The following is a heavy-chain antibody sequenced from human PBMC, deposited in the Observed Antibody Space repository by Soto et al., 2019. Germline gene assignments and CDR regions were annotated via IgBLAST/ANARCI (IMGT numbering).Heavy chain of an antibody. CDR2: ISPYSGYT. V-gene: IGHV1-18*01. D-gene: IGHD2-2*01. CDR3: AREASVLIPAAQPSRFDS. Sequence: ASVKVSCKGFGYSFMKYGINWVRQAPGQGLEWVGWISPYSGYTHSAQKFHGRLTLTTDTAASTAYMELRILRSADTALYYCAREASVLIPAAQPSRFDSWGQGTLVTAPQ. J-gene: IGHJ4*02. CDR1: GYSFMKYG.